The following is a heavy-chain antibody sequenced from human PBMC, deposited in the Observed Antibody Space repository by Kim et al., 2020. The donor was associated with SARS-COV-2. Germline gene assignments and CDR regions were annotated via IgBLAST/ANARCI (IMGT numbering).Heavy chain of an antibody. V-gene: IGHV4-34*01. J-gene: IGHJ6*02. CDR3: ARGRAGVVPSPILGIGPHYDYFIMDF. CDR1: GGSFSGYY. CDR2: ISHSGSI. D-gene: IGHD2-2*02. Sequence: SETLSLTCAVYGGSFSGYYWSWIRQPPGKGLEWIGEISHSGSINYNPSLKSRVTISIDTSKNQFSLKLISVTAADTSFYFCARGRAGVVPSPILGIGPHYDYFIMDFWGHGTTVTVSS.